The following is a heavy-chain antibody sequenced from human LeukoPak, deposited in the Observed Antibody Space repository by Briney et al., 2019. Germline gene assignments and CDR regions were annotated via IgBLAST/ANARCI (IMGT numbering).Heavy chain of an antibody. V-gene: IGHV4-59*01. J-gene: IGHJ5*02. CDR1: GGSISSYY. CDR2: IYYSGNI. CDR3: ARGQGSSWTGWFDP. Sequence: PSETLSLTCTVSGGSISSYYWTWIRQPPGKGLEWIGYIYYSGNINYNPSLKSRITISVDTSKNQFSLKLSSVTAADTAVYYCARGQGSSWTGWFDPWGQGTLVTVSS. D-gene: IGHD6-13*01.